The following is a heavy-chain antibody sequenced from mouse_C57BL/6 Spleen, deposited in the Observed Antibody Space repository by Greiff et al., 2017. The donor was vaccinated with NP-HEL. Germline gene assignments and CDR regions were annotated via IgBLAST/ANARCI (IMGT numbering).Heavy chain of an antibody. CDR1: GFTFSSYA. CDR3: ARDWGYDGYP. CDR2: ISDGGSYT. D-gene: IGHD2-3*01. J-gene: IGHJ4*01. Sequence: EVKLMESGGGLVKPGGSLKLSCAASGFTFSSYAMSWVRQTPEKRLEWVATISDGGSYTYYPDNVKGRFTISRDNAKNNLYLQMSHLKSEDTAMYYSARDWGYDGYPWGQGTSVTVSS. V-gene: IGHV5-4*01.